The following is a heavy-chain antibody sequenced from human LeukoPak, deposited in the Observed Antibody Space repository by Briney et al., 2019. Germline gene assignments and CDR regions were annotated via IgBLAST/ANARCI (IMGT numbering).Heavy chain of an antibody. CDR3: AGPNHYYDSSGPGTPLVY. CDR1: GYTFTSYY. D-gene: IGHD3-22*01. J-gene: IGHJ4*02. Sequence: ASVKVSCKASGYTFTSYYMHWVRQAPGQGLEWMGIINPSGGSTSYAQKFQGRVTMTRDTSTSTVYMELSSLRSEDTAVYYCAGPNHYYDSSGPGTPLVYWGQGTLVTVSS. V-gene: IGHV1-46*01. CDR2: INPSGGST.